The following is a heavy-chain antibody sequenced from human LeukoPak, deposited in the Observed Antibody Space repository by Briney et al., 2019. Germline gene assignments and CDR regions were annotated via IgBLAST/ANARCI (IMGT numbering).Heavy chain of an antibody. J-gene: IGHJ4*02. CDR2: IHPSGST. CDR3: ARGPPPDFDY. Sequence: SETLSLTCTVSGGSISSGSYYWSWIRQPAGKGLEWIGRIHPSGSTNYNPSLKSRVTLSVDTSKNQFSLKLSSVTAADTAVYYCARGPPPDFDYWGRGTLVTVSS. V-gene: IGHV4-61*02. CDR1: GGSISSGSYY.